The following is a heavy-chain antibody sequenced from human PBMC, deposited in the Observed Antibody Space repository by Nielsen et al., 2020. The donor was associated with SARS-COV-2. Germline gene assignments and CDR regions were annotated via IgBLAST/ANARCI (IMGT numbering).Heavy chain of an antibody. D-gene: IGHD5-12*01. CDR1: GFTFSDYS. Sequence: GESLKISCAASGFTFSDYSMIWVRQAPGKGLEWASYISGLGSAKYYADSVKGRFTISRDNAKNSLYLQMDSLRVEDTAVYYCARTLSGNFYFGMDVWGRGTTVTVSS. J-gene: IGHJ6*02. V-gene: IGHV3-48*04. CDR3: ARTLSGNFYFGMDV. CDR2: ISGLGSAK.